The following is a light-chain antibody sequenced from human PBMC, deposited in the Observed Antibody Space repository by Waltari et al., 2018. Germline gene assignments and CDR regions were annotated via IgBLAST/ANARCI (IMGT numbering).Light chain of an antibody. Sequence: DMQMTQSPSTLSASVGDRVTITCRASQSIGSLLAWYQQKPGKAPKLLIYDASSLESGVPSRFSGSGSGTEFTLTINSLQPDDFATYSCQQYYSYFTFGGGAKVEIK. CDR3: QQYYSYFT. CDR2: DAS. J-gene: IGKJ4*01. V-gene: IGKV1-5*01. CDR1: QSIGSL.